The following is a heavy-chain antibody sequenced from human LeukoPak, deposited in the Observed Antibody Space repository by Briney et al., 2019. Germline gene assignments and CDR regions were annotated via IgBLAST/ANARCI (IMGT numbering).Heavy chain of an antibody. CDR1: GYTFTSYG. V-gene: IGHV1-18*01. J-gene: IGHJ5*02. CDR2: ISAYNGNT. CDR3: ASVESTYYYDSSGYYSGGWFDP. Sequence: GASVKVSCKASGYTFTSYGISWVRQAPGQGLEWMGWISAYNGNTNYAQKLQGRVTMTTDTSTSTAYMELRSLRSDDTAVYYCASVESTYYYDSSGYYSGGWFDPWGQGTLVTVSS. D-gene: IGHD3-22*01.